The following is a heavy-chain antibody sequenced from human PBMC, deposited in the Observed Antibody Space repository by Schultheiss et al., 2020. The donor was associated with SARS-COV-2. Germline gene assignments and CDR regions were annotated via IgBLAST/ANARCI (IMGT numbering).Heavy chain of an antibody. CDR2: IYDSDST. CDR3: ARELTVAGTTFNFDH. CDR1: GGSISNYY. V-gene: IGHV4-4*07. Sequence: SETLSLTCTVSGGSISNYYWSWIRQTAGKGLEWIGRIYDSDSTNYNPSLKSRVTMSVDMSKNQFSLKLSSVTAEDTAVYYCARELTVAGTTFNFDHWGQGTLVTVSS. D-gene: IGHD6-19*01. J-gene: IGHJ4*02.